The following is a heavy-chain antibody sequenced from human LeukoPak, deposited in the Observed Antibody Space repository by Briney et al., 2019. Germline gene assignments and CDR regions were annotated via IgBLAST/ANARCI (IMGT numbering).Heavy chain of an antibody. CDR3: ARDGSGYEVDAFDI. Sequence: SETLSLTCTVSGGSISSYYWSWIRQPPGKGLEWIGYIYYSGSTNYNPSLKSRVTISVDTSKNQFSLKLSSVTAADTAVYYCARDGSGYEVDAFDIWGQGTMVPVSS. V-gene: IGHV4-59*01. D-gene: IGHD5-12*01. J-gene: IGHJ3*02. CDR2: IYYSGST. CDR1: GGSISSYY.